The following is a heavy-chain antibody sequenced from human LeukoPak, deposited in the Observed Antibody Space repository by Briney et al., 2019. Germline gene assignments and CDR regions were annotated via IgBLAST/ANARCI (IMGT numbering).Heavy chain of an antibody. CDR3: ARDNYGSGCYYKLFDY. J-gene: IGHJ4*02. CDR1: GVTFSSYA. CDR2: IIPIFGTA. D-gene: IGHD3-10*01. Sequence: ASVKVSCKASGVTFSSYAISWVRQAPGQWLEWMGGIIPIFGTANYTQKFQGRVTTTADESTSTAYMELSSLRSEDTAVYYCARDNYGSGCYYKLFDYWGQGTLVAVSS. V-gene: IGHV1-69*13.